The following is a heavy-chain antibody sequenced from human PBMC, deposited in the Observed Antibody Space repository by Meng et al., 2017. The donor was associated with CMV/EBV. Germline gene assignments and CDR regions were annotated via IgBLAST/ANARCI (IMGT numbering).Heavy chain of an antibody. CDR2: ISYDGSNK. J-gene: IGHJ3*02. D-gene: IGHD1-1*01. Sequence: GGSLRLSCAASGFTFSSYAMHWVRQAPGKGLEWVAVISYDGSNKYYADSVKGRFTISRDNSKNTLYLQMNSLRAEDTAVYYCARAKMNWNVNDAFDIWGQGTMVTVSS. CDR3: ARAKMNWNVNDAFDI. V-gene: IGHV3-30-3*01. CDR1: GFTFSSYA.